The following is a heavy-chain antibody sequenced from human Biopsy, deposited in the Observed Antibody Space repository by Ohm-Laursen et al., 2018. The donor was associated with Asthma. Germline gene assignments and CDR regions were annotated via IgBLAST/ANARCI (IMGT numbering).Heavy chain of an antibody. V-gene: IGHV3-53*01. CDR3: ARISRLGYNSLDYGMDV. CDR1: GFTFSDYY. CDR2: IYSGDNT. J-gene: IGHJ6*02. D-gene: IGHD5-24*01. Sequence: SLRLSCAASGFTFSDYYMSWVRQAPGKGLEWVSLIYSGDNTYYADSVKGRFTISRDHSKLYLQMNNLRAEDTAVYHCARISRLGYNSLDYGMDVWGQGTTVTASS.